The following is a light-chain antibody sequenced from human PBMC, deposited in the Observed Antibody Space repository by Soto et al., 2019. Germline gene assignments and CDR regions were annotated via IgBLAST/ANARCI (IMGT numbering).Light chain of an antibody. CDR3: SSYTSSSTLV. J-gene: IGLJ3*02. Sequence: QSALTQPASVSGSPGQSITISCTGTSSDVGCYNYVSRYQQHPGKAPKLMIYEVSNRPSGVSNRFSGSKSGNTASLPISGLQAEDEADYYCSSYTSSSTLVFGGGTKLTVL. V-gene: IGLV2-14*01. CDR1: SSDVGCYNY. CDR2: EVS.